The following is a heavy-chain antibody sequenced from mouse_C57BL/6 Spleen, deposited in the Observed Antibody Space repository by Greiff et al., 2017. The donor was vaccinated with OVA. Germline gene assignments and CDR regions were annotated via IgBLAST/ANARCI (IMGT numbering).Heavy chain of an antibody. Sequence: EVKVVESGGGLVKPGGSLKLSCAASGFTFSDYGMHWVRQAPEKGLEWVAYISSGSSTIYYADTVKGRFTISRDNAKNTLFLQMTSLRSEDTAMYYCARSYYGRYYFDYWGQGTTLTVSS. CDR1: GFTFSDYG. CDR2: ISSGSSTI. V-gene: IGHV5-17*01. CDR3: ARSYYGRYYFDY. J-gene: IGHJ2*01. D-gene: IGHD1-1*01.